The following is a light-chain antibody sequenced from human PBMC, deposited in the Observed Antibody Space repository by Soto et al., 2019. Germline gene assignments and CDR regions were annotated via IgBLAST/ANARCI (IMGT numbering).Light chain of an antibody. CDR1: QGIGND. V-gene: IGKV1-39*01. CDR2: VAS. Sequence: DTQITQSRNSLSASVGGRVTITCRASQGIGNDLGWYQQKPGKAPKRLIYVASTLQSGVPSHFSGTGSGTDFTLTINGLQPEDFAPYYCHQTYITPQTFGQGTKV. J-gene: IGKJ1*01. CDR3: HQTYITPQT.